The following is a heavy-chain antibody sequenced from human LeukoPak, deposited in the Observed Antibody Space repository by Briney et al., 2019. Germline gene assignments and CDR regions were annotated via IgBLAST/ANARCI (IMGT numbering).Heavy chain of an antibody. CDR3: AAQGPYGGNSIDY. Sequence: PGGSLRLSCAGSGFTFSSYEMNWVRQAPGKGLEWVSYITSSATTIYYADSVKGRFTTSRDNAKNSLYLQMNSLRAEDTAVYYCAAQGPYGGNSIDYWGQGTLVTVSS. J-gene: IGHJ4*02. CDR2: ITSSATTI. V-gene: IGHV3-48*03. D-gene: IGHD4-23*01. CDR1: GFTFSSYE.